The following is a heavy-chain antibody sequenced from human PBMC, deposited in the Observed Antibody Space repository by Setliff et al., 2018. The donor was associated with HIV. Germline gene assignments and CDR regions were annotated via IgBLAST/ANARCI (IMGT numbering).Heavy chain of an antibody. J-gene: IGHJ1*01. V-gene: IGHV4-38-2*01. Sequence: KTSETLSLTCAVSGYSISSGYYWGWIRQPPGKGLEWIGNIYHSGSTYYNPSLKSRVTISVDTSKNQFSLKLSSVTAADTAVYYCARGPDYGDYHAYFQHWGQGTLVTVPQ. CDR3: ARGPDYGDYHAYFQH. CDR1: GYSISSGYY. D-gene: IGHD4-17*01. CDR2: IYHSGST.